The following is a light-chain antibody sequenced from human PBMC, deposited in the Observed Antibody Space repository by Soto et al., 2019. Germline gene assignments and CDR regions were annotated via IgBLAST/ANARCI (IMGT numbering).Light chain of an antibody. J-gene: IGLJ1*01. Sequence: QSVLTQPASVSGSPGQSITISCTGTSSDVGAYNHVSWYQHHPGKAPKLMIYEVTYRPSGVSNRFSGSKSGNTASLTISGLQPEDEADYYCSSYTTSSTYVFGTGTKVTVL. CDR2: EVT. CDR3: SSYTTSSTYV. CDR1: SSDVGAYNH. V-gene: IGLV2-14*01.